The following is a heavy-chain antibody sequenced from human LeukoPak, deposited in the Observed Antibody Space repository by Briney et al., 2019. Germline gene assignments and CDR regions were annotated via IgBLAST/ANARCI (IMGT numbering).Heavy chain of an antibody. D-gene: IGHD3-22*01. CDR2: ISGSGGST. CDR3: AKGAITYYYDSSGYYYSFFDY. Sequence: PGGSLRLSCAASGFTFSSYAMSWVRQAPGKGLEWVSAISGSGGSTYYAGSVKGRFTISRDNSKNTLYLQVNSLRAEDTAVYYCAKGAITYYYDSSGYYYSFFDYWGQGTLVTVPS. J-gene: IGHJ4*02. CDR1: GFTFSSYA. V-gene: IGHV3-23*01.